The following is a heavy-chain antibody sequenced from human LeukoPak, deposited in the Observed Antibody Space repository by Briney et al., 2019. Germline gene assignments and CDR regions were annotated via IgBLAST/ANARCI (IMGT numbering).Heavy chain of an antibody. CDR2: IIPILGTA. D-gene: IGHD3-3*01. V-gene: IGHV1-69*13. CDR3: ARGWRRFWSGPPSYFDP. J-gene: IGHJ5*02. CDR1: GGTFSSYA. Sequence: SVKVSCKASGGTFSSYAISWVRQAPGQGLEWMGGIIPILGTANYAQKFQGRVTITADESTSTAYMELSSLRSEDTAVYYCARGWRRFWSGPPSYFDPWGQGTLVTVSS.